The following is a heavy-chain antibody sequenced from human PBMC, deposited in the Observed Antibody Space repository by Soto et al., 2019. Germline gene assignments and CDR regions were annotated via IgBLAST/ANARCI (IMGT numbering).Heavy chain of an antibody. D-gene: IGHD1-20*01. Sequence: QVQLVQAGAEVKKPGASVKVSCKASGYTFTSYDINWVRQATGQGLEWMGWMNPNSGNTGYAQKFQGRVTMTRNTSISTAYMELSCLRSEDTAGYYCARAENNWIQINYYYYMDGWGKGTTVTVSS. CDR1: GYTFTSYD. V-gene: IGHV1-8*01. CDR3: ARAENNWIQINYYYYMDG. J-gene: IGHJ6*03. CDR2: MNPNSGNT.